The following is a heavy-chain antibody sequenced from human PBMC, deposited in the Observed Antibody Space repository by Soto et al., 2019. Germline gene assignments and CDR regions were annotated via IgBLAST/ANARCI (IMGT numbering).Heavy chain of an antibody. CDR2: IYYSGST. J-gene: IGHJ6*02. CDR3: ARHDWARFYGMDV. CDR1: GASIITTYY. Sequence: PSETLSLTCSVSGASIITTYYLGWIRQSPGKGLEWIGSIYYSGSTNYNPSLKSRVTIFVDTSKSQFSLMMDSVTAADTAVYYCARHDWARFYGMDVWGQGTTVTVSS. V-gene: IGHV4-39*01. D-gene: IGHD2-21*01.